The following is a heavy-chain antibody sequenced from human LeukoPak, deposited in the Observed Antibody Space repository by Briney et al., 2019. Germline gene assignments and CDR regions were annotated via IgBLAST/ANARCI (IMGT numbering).Heavy chain of an antibody. J-gene: IGHJ3*02. CDR1: GDSISSGDYY. CDR3: ARGGGAVIAAARAFHI. V-gene: IGHV4-30-4*08. Sequence: SSETLSLTCTVSGDSISSGDYYWSWLRQPPGKGMEWIGYIFYSGSTYYNPSLKSRLTISVDTSKNQFSLKLSSVTAADTALYYCARGGGAVIAAARAFHIWGQGTMVTVSS. D-gene: IGHD2-2*01. CDR2: IFYSGST.